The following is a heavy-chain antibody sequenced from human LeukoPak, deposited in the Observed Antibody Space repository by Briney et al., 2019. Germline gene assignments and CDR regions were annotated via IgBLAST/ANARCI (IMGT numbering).Heavy chain of an antibody. V-gene: IGHV1-69*13. CDR2: IIPIFGTA. CDR1: GYTLTELS. Sequence: SVKVSCKVSGYTLTELSMHWVRQAPGLGLEWMGGIIPIFGTANYAQKFQGRVTITADESTSTAYMELSSLRSEDTAVYYCARARRQLADYYYYMDVWGKGTTVTVSS. J-gene: IGHJ6*03. CDR3: ARARRQLADYYYYMDV. D-gene: IGHD6-6*01.